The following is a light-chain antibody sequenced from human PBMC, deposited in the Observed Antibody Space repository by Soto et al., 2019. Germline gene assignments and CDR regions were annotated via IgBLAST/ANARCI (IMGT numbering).Light chain of an antibody. CDR1: QSISTR. CDR3: KQYNRYWT. J-gene: IGKJ1*01. CDR2: KTD. Sequence: DIQMTQSPSTLSVSIGDRVTINCRASQSISTRLAWFQQKPGKAPKLLIYKTDSLETGVPSRFSGSGSPTQFALAISSLQPEDFATYYCKQYNRYWTFGQGTKVEIK. V-gene: IGKV1-5*03.